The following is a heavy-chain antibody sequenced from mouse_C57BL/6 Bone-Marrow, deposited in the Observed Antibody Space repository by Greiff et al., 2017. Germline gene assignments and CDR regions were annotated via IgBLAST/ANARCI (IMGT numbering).Heavy chain of an antibody. D-gene: IGHD1-1*01. Sequence: QVQLQQSGAELARPGASVKLSCKASGYTFTSYGISWVKQRTGQGLEWIGEIYPRSGNTYYNEKFKGKATLTADKSSSTAYMELRSLTSEDSAVYFCARRSITTVVATRGWCAYWGQGTLVTVSA. CDR3: ARRSITTVVATRGWCAY. J-gene: IGHJ3*01. V-gene: IGHV1-81*01. CDR2: IYPRSGNT. CDR1: GYTFTSYG.